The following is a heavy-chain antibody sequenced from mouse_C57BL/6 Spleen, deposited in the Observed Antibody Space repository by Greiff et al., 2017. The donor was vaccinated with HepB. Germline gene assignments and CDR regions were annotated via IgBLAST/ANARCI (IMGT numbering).Heavy chain of an antibody. CDR1: GYTFTGYW. CDR3: ARSDYYMDY. V-gene: IGHV1-55*01. CDR2: IYPGSGST. J-gene: IGHJ2*01. D-gene: IGHD2-4*01. Sequence: QVQLQQPGAELVKPGASVKISCKASGYTFTGYWITWVKQRPGQGLEWIGDIYPGSGSTNYNEKFKSKATLTVDTSSSTAYMQLSSLTSEDSAVYYCARSDYYMDYWGQGTTLTVSS.